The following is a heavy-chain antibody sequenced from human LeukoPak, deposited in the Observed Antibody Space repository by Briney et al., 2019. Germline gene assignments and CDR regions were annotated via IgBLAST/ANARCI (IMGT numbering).Heavy chain of an antibody. V-gene: IGHV1-24*01. Sequence: ASVKVSCKVSGYTLTELSMHWVRQAPGKGLEWMGGFDPEDGETIYAQKFQGRVTMTEDTSTDTAYMELSSLRSEDTAVYYCARPPTYYYDSSGYYVHWGQGTLVTVSS. D-gene: IGHD3-22*01. CDR1: GYTLTELS. CDR3: ARPPTYYYDSSGYYVH. J-gene: IGHJ4*02. CDR2: FDPEDGET.